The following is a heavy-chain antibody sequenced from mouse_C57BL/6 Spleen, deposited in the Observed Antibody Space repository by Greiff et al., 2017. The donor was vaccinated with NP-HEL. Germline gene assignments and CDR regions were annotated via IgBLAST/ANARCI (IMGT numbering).Heavy chain of an antibody. CDR3: ARYYGSSYWYFDV. CDR2: IDPNSGGT. D-gene: IGHD1-1*01. V-gene: IGHV1-72*01. J-gene: IGHJ1*03. Sequence: QVQLKQPGAELVKPGASVKLSCKASGYTFTSYWMHWVKQRPGRGLEWIGRIDPNSGGTKYNEKFKSKATLTVDKPSSTAYMPLSSLTSEDSAVYYCARYYGSSYWYFDVWGTGTTVTVSS. CDR1: GYTFTSYW.